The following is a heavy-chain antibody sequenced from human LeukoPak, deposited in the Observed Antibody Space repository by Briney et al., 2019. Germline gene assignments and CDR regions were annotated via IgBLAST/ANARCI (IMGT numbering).Heavy chain of an antibody. V-gene: IGHV1-2*02. Sequence: GASVKVSCKASGYTFTGYYMHWVRQTPGQGLEWMGWINPNSGGTNYAQKFQGRVTMTRDTFISTAYMELSRLRSDDTAVYYCATPYCSGGSCYRYYFDYWGQGTLVTVSS. CDR1: GYTFTGYY. J-gene: IGHJ4*02. CDR2: INPNSGGT. CDR3: ATPYCSGGSCYRYYFDY. D-gene: IGHD2-15*01.